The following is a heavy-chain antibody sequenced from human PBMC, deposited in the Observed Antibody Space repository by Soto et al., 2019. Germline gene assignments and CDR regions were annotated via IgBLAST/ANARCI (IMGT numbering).Heavy chain of an antibody. D-gene: IGHD6-6*01. Sequence: ASVKVSCKASGYTFTGYYMHWVRQAPGQGLEWMGWINPNSGGTTYAQKFQGWVSMTRDTSISTAYMELSRLRSDDTAVYYCARPMYSSSSYFDYWGQGTLVTVSS. CDR3: ARPMYSSSSYFDY. CDR2: INPNSGGT. CDR1: GYTFTGYY. V-gene: IGHV1-2*04. J-gene: IGHJ4*02.